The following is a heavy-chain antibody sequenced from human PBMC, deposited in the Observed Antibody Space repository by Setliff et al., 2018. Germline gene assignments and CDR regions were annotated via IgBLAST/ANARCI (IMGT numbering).Heavy chain of an antibody. CDR3: AREGYYNFWSGFMDV. CDR2: INHSGST. CDR1: GGSFSGYY. V-gene: IGHV4-34*01. Sequence: LSLTCAVYGGSFSGYYWSWIRQPPGKGLEWIGEINHSGSTNYNPSLKSRVTISVDTSKNQLSLKLSSVTAADTAVYYCAREGYYNFWSGFMDVWGQGTTVTVSS. D-gene: IGHD3-3*01. J-gene: IGHJ6*02.